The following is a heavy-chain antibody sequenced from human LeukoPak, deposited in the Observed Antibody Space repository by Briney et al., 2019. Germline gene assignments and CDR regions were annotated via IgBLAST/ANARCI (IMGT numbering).Heavy chain of an antibody. V-gene: IGHV3-30-3*01. Sequence: GRSLRLSCAASGFTFSSYAMHWVRQAPGKGLEWVAVISYDGSNKYYADSVKGRFTISRDNSKNTLYLQMNSLRAEDTAVYYCAREESSSWYEDFDYWGQGTLVTVSS. CDR1: GFTFSSYA. CDR3: AREESSSWYEDFDY. CDR2: ISYDGSNK. D-gene: IGHD6-13*01. J-gene: IGHJ4*02.